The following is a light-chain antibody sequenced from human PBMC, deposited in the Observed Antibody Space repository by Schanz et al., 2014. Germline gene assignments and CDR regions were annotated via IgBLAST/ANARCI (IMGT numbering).Light chain of an antibody. V-gene: IGLV2-23*01. CDR1: SSDVGSYNL. CDR2: DVS. J-gene: IGLJ3*02. CDR3: CSYAGSTNLR. Sequence: QSALTQPASVSGSPGQSITVSCTGTSSDVGSYNLVSWYQQHPGKAPKLMIYDVSSRPSGVSNRFSGSKSGNTASLTVSGPQAEDEADYYCCSYAGSTNLRFGGGTKLTVL.